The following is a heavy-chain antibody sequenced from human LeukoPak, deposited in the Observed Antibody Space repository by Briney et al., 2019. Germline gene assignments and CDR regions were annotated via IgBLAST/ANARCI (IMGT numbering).Heavy chain of an antibody. D-gene: IGHD2-15*01. Sequence: ASVKVSCKDSGYSFNSYDINWVRQATGQGLEWMGWMNPNSGNTAYAQKFQGRVTMTRNTSISTAYMELSSLRSEDTAVYYCARESDCSGGSCYSVAAFDIWGEGTMVTVSS. V-gene: IGHV1-8*01. CDR1: GYSFNSYD. CDR2: MNPNSGNT. J-gene: IGHJ3*02. CDR3: ARESDCSGGSCYSVAAFDI.